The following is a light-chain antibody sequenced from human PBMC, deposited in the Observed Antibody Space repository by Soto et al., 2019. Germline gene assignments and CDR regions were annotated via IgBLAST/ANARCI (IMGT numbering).Light chain of an antibody. V-gene: IGLV1-47*01. J-gene: IGLJ2*01. CDR2: KTD. CDR3: AAWDDRLSGVG. Sequence: CSGSQSCRGSNYIYWYQCVPRTAPKLIISKTDQRPSGVPDRFSGTKSGTSASLAISGLRSDDEADYYCAAWDDRLSGVGFGGGPKVTVL. CDR1: QSCRGSNY.